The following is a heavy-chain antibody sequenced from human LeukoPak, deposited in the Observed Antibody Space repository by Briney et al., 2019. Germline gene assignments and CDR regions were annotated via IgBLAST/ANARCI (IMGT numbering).Heavy chain of an antibody. D-gene: IGHD6-6*01. J-gene: IGHJ4*02. Sequence: PSETLSLTCSVSDDSIGSTAYYWNWIRQHPGKGLEWIGYIYYSGSTYYNPSLKSRVTISLDTSKNQFSLKLTSVIAADTAVYYCARDSSSSPFDYWGQGTLVTVSS. CDR1: DDSIGSTAYY. CDR3: ARDSSSSPFDY. V-gene: IGHV4-31*03. CDR2: IYYSGST.